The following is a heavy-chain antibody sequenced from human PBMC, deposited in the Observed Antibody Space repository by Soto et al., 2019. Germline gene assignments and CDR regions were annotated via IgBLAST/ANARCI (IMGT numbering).Heavy chain of an antibody. V-gene: IGHV5-51*01. Sequence: GESLKTSCKGSGNSFTSYWIGLGRPMPGKGLEGMGIINPGESDTRYSPAFQDQVIISADKYISTAYLQWSSLKASETAMYYCARLVRYCSSTSCPNWLDPWGQGTLVTVSS. CDR3: ARLVRYCSSTSCPNWLDP. D-gene: IGHD2-2*01. CDR2: INPGESDT. CDR1: GNSFTSYW. J-gene: IGHJ5*02.